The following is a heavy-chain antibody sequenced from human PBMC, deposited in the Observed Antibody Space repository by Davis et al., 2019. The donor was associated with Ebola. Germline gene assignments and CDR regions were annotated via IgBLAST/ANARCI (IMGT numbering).Heavy chain of an antibody. CDR2: IIPTQGIV. CDR3: ARHEDY. Sequence: AASVKVSCKASGGTFNNYGINWVRQAPGQGLEWMGRIIPTQGIVNYAHKFQGRVTITGDRSTTTAYMELSSLKSEDTAVYYCARHEDYWGQGTLVTVSS. V-gene: IGHV1-69*04. CDR1: GGTFNNYG. J-gene: IGHJ4*02.